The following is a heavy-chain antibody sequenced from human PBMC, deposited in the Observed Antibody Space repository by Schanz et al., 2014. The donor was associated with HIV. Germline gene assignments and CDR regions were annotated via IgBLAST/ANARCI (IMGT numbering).Heavy chain of an antibody. CDR2: FIPIFGTT. V-gene: IGHV1-69*06. J-gene: IGHJ5*02. Sequence: QVQLVQSGAEVREPGASVKVSCKASGGTFSSYAISWVRQAPGQGLEWMGGFIPIFGTTNYAQKFQGRVDMTRTTSISTAYMELRGLTSEDTAVYFCARARAKIEGRPVGNWFDPWGQGTLVTVSS. D-gene: IGHD6-6*01. CDR3: ARARAKIEGRPVGNWFDP. CDR1: GGTFSSYA.